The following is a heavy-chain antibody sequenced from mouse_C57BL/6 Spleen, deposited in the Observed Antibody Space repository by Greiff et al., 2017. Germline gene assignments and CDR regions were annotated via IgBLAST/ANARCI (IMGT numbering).Heavy chain of an antibody. V-gene: IGHV1-69*01. CDR1: GYTFTSYW. Sequence: QVQLQQPGAELVMPGASVKLSCKASGYTFTSYWMHWVKQRPGQGLEWIGEIDPSDSYTNYNQKFKGKSTLTVDKSSSTAYMQLSSLTSEDSAVYYCARSYGSSPYYAMDYWGQGTSVTVSS. CDR2: IDPSDSYT. J-gene: IGHJ4*01. CDR3: ARSYGSSPYYAMDY. D-gene: IGHD1-1*01.